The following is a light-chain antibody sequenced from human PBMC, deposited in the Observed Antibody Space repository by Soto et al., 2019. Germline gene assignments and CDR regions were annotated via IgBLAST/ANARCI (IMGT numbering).Light chain of an antibody. CDR2: EAS. V-gene: IGKV1-5*01. CDR3: QQYNSYQWT. CDR1: QSISTW. Sequence: DIQMTQSPCTLSASVGDRVTITCRASQSISTWSAWYQQKPGKAPKVLIYEASKLESGVPSRFGGSGSGTEFTLTISTLQPDDVAAYYCQQYNSYQWTFGQGTKVDIK. J-gene: IGKJ1*01.